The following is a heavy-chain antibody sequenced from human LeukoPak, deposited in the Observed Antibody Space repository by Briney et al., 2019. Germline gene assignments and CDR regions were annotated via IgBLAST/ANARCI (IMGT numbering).Heavy chain of an antibody. CDR1: GGSISSGGYS. Sequence: SQTLSLTCAVSGGSISSGGYSWSWIRQPPGKGLERIGYIYHSGSTYYNPSLKSRVTISVDRSKNQFPLKLSSVTAADTAVYYCARAVCSGGSCYFDYWGQGTLVTVSS. D-gene: IGHD2-15*01. CDR3: ARAVCSGGSCYFDY. J-gene: IGHJ4*02. CDR2: IYHSGST. V-gene: IGHV4-30-2*01.